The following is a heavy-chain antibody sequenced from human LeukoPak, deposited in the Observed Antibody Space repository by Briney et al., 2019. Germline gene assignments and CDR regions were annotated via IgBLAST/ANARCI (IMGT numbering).Heavy chain of an antibody. CDR1: GFTFDSYT. CDR3: AKAQSCSSASCYVFDY. Sequence: PGGSLRLSCAASGFTFDSYTMNWVRQAPGKGLEWVSSISSSSGYIYYADSVKGRFTISRYNAKNSLYLQMNSLRAEDTAVYYCAKAQSCSSASCYVFDYWGQGTLVTVSS. D-gene: IGHD2-2*01. V-gene: IGHV3-21*01. CDR2: ISSSSGYI. J-gene: IGHJ4*02.